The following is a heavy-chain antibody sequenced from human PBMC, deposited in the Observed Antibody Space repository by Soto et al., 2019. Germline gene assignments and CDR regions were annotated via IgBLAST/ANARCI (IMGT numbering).Heavy chain of an antibody. CDR3: ARPDVAATPTLAY. D-gene: IGHD2-15*01. CDR2: IWYDGSNK. Sequence: LRLSCAASGFTFSRYGMHWVRQAPGKGLEWVAVIWYDGSNKYYADSVKGRFTISRDNSKNTLYLQMNSLRAEDTAVYYCARPDVAATPTLAYWGQGTLVTVSS. CDR1: GFTFSRYG. J-gene: IGHJ4*02. V-gene: IGHV3-33*08.